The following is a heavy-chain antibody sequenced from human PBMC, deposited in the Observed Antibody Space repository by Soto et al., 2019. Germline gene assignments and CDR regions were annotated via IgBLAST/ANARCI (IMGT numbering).Heavy chain of an antibody. V-gene: IGHV3-23*01. CDR1: GFTFSSYA. J-gene: IGHJ5*02. Sequence: EVQLLESGGGLVQPGGSLRLSCAASGFTFSSYAMNWIRQGPGKGLEWVSGISVNDGRAYYADSVKGRFTVSRDNSKNKLYLQMNSVRAEDTAVYSCVKGYGSGLNWFDRWGQGTLVTVSS. CDR3: VKGYGSGLNWFDR. D-gene: IGHD3-10*01. CDR2: ISVNDGRA.